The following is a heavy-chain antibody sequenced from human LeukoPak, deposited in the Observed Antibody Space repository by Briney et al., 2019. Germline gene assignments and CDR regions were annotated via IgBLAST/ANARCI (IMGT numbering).Heavy chain of an antibody. CDR1: GYTFTSYG. D-gene: IGHD6-19*01. CDR2: MNPNSGNT. Sequence: ASVKVSCKASGYTFTSYGINWVRQATGQGLEWMGWMNPNSGNTGYAQKFQGRVTITRSTSISTAYMELSSLRSEDTAVYYCARGLRLARAYYFDYWGQGTLVTVSS. V-gene: IGHV1-8*03. J-gene: IGHJ4*02. CDR3: ARGLRLARAYYFDY.